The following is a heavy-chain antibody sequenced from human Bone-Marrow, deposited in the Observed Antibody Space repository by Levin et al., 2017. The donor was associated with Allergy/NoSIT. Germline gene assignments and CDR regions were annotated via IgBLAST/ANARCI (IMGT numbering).Heavy chain of an antibody. CDR1: GFTFNNYG. CDR2: ISYDGSNK. D-gene: IGHD3-10*01. J-gene: IGHJ4*02. V-gene: IGHV3-30*03. Sequence: GGSLRLSCAASGFTFNNYGMHWVRQAPGKGLEWVAVISYDGSNKYYADSVKDRFTISRDQSKNTLYLQMNSLRAEDTAVYYCAWYGSGSHYLHEYYFDYWGQGTLVTVSS. CDR3: AWYGSGSHYLHEYYFDY.